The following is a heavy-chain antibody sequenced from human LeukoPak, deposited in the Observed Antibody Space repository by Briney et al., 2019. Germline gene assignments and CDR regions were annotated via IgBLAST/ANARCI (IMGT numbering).Heavy chain of an antibody. J-gene: IGHJ4*02. V-gene: IGHV1-69*02. CDR2: IIPILGIA. Sequence: SVKVSCKASGSTFSSYTISWVRQAPGQGLEWMGRIIPILGIANYAQKFQGRVTITADKSTSTAYMELSSLRSEDTAVYYCARESIAVAGSFDYWGQGTLVTVSS. D-gene: IGHD6-19*01. CDR1: GSTFSSYT. CDR3: ARESIAVAGSFDY.